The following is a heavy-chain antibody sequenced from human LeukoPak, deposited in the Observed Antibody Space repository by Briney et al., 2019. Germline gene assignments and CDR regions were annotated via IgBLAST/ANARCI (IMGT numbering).Heavy chain of an antibody. CDR3: ARLGSGSYVIDY. D-gene: IGHD3-10*01. Sequence: GGSLRLSCAASGFTFSSYGMHWVRQAPGKGLEWVAVIWYDGSNKYYADSVKGRFTISRDNSKNTLYLQMNSLRAEDTAVYYCARLGSGSYVIDYWGQGTLVTVSS. CDR2: IWYDGSNK. CDR1: GFTFSSYG. J-gene: IGHJ4*02. V-gene: IGHV3-33*01.